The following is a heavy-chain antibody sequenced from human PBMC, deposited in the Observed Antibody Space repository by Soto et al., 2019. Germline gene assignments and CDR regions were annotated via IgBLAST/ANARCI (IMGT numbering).Heavy chain of an antibody. D-gene: IGHD3-22*01. CDR2: IDPSDSQT. CDR1: GYSFAGYW. CDR3: ARQIYDSDTGPNFQYYFDS. V-gene: IGHV5-10-1*01. J-gene: IGHJ4*02. Sequence: PGXSLKISCKGXGYSFAGYWITWVRQKPGKGLEWMGRIDPSDSQTYYSPSFRGHVTISVTKSITTVFLQWSSLRASDTAMYYCARQIYDSDTGPNFQYYFDSWGQGTPVTVSS.